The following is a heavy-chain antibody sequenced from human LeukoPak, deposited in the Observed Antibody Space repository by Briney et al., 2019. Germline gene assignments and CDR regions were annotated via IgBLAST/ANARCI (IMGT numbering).Heavy chain of an antibody. V-gene: IGHV1-69*05. CDR3: ARSTPNDYYYYYMDV. CDR1: GGTFSSYA. J-gene: IGHJ6*03. CDR2: IIPIFGTA. Sequence: GASVKVSCKASGGTFSSYAISWVRQAPGQGLEWMGGIIPIFGTANYAQKFQGRVTMTTDTSTSTAYMELRSLRSGDTAVFYCARSTPNDYYYYYMDVWGKGTTVTISS.